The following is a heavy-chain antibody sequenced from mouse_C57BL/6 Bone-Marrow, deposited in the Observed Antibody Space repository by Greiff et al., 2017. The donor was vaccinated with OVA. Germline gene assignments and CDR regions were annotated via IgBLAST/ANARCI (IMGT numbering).Heavy chain of an antibody. CDR3: ARGYYGSFYFDY. CDR1: GYTFTSYW. CDR2: IHPNSGST. J-gene: IGHJ2*01. V-gene: IGHV1-64*01. D-gene: IGHD1-1*01. Sequence: VQLQQPGAELVKPGASVKLSCKASGYTFTSYWMHWVKQRPGQGLEWIGMIHPNSGSTNYNEKFKSKATLTVDKSSSTAYMQLSSLTSEDSAVYYGARGYYGSFYFDYWGQGTTLTVSS.